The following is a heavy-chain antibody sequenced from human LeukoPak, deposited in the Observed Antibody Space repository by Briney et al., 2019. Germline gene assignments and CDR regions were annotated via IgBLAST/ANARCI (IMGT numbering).Heavy chain of an antibody. CDR2: IYYSGST. D-gene: IGHD6-13*01. Sequence: SETLSLTRTVSGGSISSSSYYWGWIRQPPGKGLEWIGSIYYSGSTYYNPSLKSRVTISVDTSKNQFSLKLSSVTAADTAAYYCARRNIYDIAAAENDYWGQGTLVTVS. CDR1: GGSISSSSYY. CDR3: ARRNIYDIAAAENDY. V-gene: IGHV4-39*01. J-gene: IGHJ4*02.